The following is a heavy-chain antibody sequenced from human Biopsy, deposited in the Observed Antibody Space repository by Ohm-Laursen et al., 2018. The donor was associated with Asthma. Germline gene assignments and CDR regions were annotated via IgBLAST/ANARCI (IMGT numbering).Heavy chain of an antibody. J-gene: IGHJ6*02. CDR3: ARAVDYSHYYGIDV. Sequence: APVKVSCKTSGYTFNSAGITGVRQAPGQGLEWMGWISVYNGNTKVAQKLQDRVTMITDTSTSTAYMELRSLRSDDTAVYFCARAVDYSHYYGIDVWGQGTTVTVS. D-gene: IGHD3-10*01. V-gene: IGHV1-18*01. CDR1: GYTFNSAG. CDR2: ISVYNGNT.